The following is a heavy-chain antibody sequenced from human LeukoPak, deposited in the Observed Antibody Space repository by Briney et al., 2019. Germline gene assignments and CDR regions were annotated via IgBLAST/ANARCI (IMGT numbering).Heavy chain of an antibody. V-gene: IGHV3-9*01. CDR1: GFTFDDYA. CDR3: ARAVGLTSVSMKY. CDR2: ISWNSGDI. D-gene: IGHD3-22*01. J-gene: IGHJ4*02. Sequence: SGGSLRLSCVTSGFTFDDYAMYWVRQVPGKGLEWVSGISWNSGDIGYADSVKGRFTISRDNAKNSLYLQMNSLRPEDTALYYCARAVGLTSVSMKYWGQGALVTVSS.